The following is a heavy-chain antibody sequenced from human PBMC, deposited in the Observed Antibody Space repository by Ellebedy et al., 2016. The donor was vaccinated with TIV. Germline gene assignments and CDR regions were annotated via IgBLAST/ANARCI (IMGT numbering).Heavy chain of an antibody. Sequence: GESLKISCAASGFTFSSYGMHWVRQAPGKGLEWVAFIRYDGSNKYYADSVKGRFTISRDNSKNTLYLQMNSLRAEDTAVYYCARQGSYGDNPFDYWGQGTLVTVSS. D-gene: IGHD4-17*01. V-gene: IGHV3-30*02. J-gene: IGHJ4*02. CDR2: IRYDGSNK. CDR1: GFTFSSYG. CDR3: ARQGSYGDNPFDY.